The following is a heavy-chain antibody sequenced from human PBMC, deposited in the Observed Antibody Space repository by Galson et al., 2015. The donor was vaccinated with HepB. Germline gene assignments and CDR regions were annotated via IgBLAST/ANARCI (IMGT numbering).Heavy chain of an antibody. CDR1: GYTFSSSF. J-gene: IGHJ3*02. CDR2: ISAYNGNT. D-gene: IGHD1-26*01. CDR3: ARVFRATEAFDI. Sequence: SCKASGYTFSSSFISWVRQAPGQGLEWMGWISAYNGNTNYAQKLQGRVTMTTHTSTSTAYMELRSLRSDDTAVYYCARVFRATEAFDIWGQGTMVTVSS. V-gene: IGHV1-18*01.